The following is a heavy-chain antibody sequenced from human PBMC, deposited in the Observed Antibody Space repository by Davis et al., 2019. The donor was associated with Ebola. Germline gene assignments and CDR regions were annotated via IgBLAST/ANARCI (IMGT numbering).Heavy chain of an antibody. D-gene: IGHD3-3*01. CDR1: GYTFTRYT. J-gene: IGHJ4*02. CDR2: INAGNGNT. CDR3: ARATIFGWFDY. V-gene: IGHV1-3*01. Sequence: ASVKVSCKASGYTFTRYTMHWVRQAPGQRLEWMGWINAGNGNTKYSQKFQGRVTITRDTSASTAYMELSSLRSEDTAVNYCARATIFGWFDYWGQGTLVTVSS.